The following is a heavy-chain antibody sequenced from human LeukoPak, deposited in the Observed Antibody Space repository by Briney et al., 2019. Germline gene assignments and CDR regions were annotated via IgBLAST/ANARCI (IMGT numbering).Heavy chain of an antibody. CDR3: ARAEGSGYSYGYYYFDY. CDR1: GYSFTSYW. D-gene: IGHD5-18*01. CDR2: IYPGDSDT. J-gene: IGHJ4*02. Sequence: GESLKISCKGAGYSFTSYWIGWLRQLPGKGLEWMGIIYPGDSDTRYSPSFQGQVTISADKSISPAYLKWSSLKASDTAMYYCARAEGSGYSYGYYYFDYWGQGTLVTVSS. V-gene: IGHV5-51*01.